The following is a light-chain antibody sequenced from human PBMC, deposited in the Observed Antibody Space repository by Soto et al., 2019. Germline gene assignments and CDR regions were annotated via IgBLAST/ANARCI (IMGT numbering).Light chain of an antibody. Sequence: EIQMTQSPSTLYASVGDTVSVTCRASEDGAKFLAWHQQKPGRAPEIPISDASDLKIGVPSRFRGSGSGTDFTLTIRGLRPDDSETYYCQQYKTWWTVGQGTKGEIK. CDR3: QQYKTWWT. CDR1: EDGAKF. J-gene: IGKJ1*01. V-gene: IGKV1-5*01. CDR2: DAS.